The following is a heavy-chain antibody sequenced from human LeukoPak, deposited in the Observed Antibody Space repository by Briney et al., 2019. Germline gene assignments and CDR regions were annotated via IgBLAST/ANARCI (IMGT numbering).Heavy chain of an antibody. CDR3: ARDPAPGYFDF. CDR1: GGSISSYY. CDR2: IYHSGST. J-gene: IGHJ4*02. Sequence: SETLTLTCTVSGGSISSYYWSWIRQPPGKGLEWIGYIYHSGSTNYNPSLESRVTLSVDTSKNQFSLKLSSVNAADTAVYYCARDPAPGYFDFWGQGSLVTVSS. V-gene: IGHV4-59*01.